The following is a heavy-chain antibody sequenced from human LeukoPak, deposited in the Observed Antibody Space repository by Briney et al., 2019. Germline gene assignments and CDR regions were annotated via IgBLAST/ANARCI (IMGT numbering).Heavy chain of an antibody. CDR2: MYSSGST. CDR3: AGEGSGFDY. Sequence: SETLSLTCTVSGGSISSYCWSWIRQPAGKRLEWIGRMYSSGSTDYNPSFKSRVTMSVDTSKNQFSLKLSSVTAADTAVHYCAGEGSGFDYWGQGTLVTVSS. CDR1: GGSISSYC. V-gene: IGHV4-4*07. J-gene: IGHJ4*02. D-gene: IGHD3-10*01.